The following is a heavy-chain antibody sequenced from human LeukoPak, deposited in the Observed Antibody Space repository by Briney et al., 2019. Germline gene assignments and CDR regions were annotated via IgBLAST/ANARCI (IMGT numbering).Heavy chain of an antibody. D-gene: IGHD3-16*01. V-gene: IGHV3-23*01. CDR1: GFTFSSYG. J-gene: IGHJ3*02. Sequence: PGGSLRLSCAASGFTFSSYGMSWVRQAPGKGLEWVSAISGSGGSTYYADSVKGRFTISRDNSKNTLYLQMNSLRAEDTAVYYCARSFRGGYAFDIWGQGTMVTVSS. CDR3: ARSFRGGYAFDI. CDR2: ISGSGGST.